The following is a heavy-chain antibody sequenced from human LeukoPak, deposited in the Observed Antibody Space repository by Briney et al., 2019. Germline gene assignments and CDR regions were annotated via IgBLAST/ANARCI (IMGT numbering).Heavy chain of an antibody. CDR2: ISGSGGST. V-gene: IGHV3-23*01. CDR1: GFTFSSYA. Sequence: PGGSLRLSCAASGFTFSSYAMSWVRQAPGKGLEWVSAISGSGGSTYYADSVKGRFTISRDNSKNTLYLQMNSLRAEDTAVYYCANEIRNKYDFWTPNWFDPWGQGTLVTVSS. J-gene: IGHJ5*02. D-gene: IGHD3-3*01. CDR3: ANEIRNKYDFWTPNWFDP.